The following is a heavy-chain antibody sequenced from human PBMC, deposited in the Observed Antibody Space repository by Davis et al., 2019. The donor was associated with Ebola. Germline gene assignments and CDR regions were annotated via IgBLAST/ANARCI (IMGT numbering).Heavy chain of an antibody. J-gene: IGHJ4*02. CDR1: GFVFSSYA. CDR3: AKEHIVGKYFFDY. CDR2: ISYDASHK. V-gene: IGHV3-30*04. D-gene: IGHD3-22*01. Sequence: GGSLRLSCAASGFVFSSYAMHWVRQAPGKGLEWVALISYDASHKFYADSVKGRFTISRDNSKNTLYLQMNSLRAEDTAVYYCAKEHIVGKYFFDYWGQGTLVTVSS.